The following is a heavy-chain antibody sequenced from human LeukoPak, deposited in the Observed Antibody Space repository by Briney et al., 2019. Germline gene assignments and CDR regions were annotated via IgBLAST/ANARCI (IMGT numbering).Heavy chain of an antibody. Sequence: GGSLRLSCAASGFAFSSYSMSWVRQAPGKGLEWVAVISYDGSNKYYADSVKGRFTISRDNSKNTLYLQMNSLRAEDTAVYYCARDHYMDVWGKGTTVTVSS. CDR3: ARDHYMDV. V-gene: IGHV3-30-3*01. CDR1: GFAFSSYS. CDR2: ISYDGSNK. J-gene: IGHJ6*03.